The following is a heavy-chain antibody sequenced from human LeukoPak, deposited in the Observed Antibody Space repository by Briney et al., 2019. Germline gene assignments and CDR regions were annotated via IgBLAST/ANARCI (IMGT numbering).Heavy chain of an antibody. D-gene: IGHD3-10*01. CDR1: GVSISSGDYY. CDR2: IYYSGSN. V-gene: IGHV4-30-4*01. Sequence: SQTLSLTCTVSGVSISSGDYYWSWIRQPPGKGLEWIGYIYYSGSNYYNPSLKSRVTISVDTSKNQFSLKLSSVTAADTAVYYCARAARPDMVRGVLPNWFDPGGQGTLVTVSS. J-gene: IGHJ5*02. CDR3: ARAARPDMVRGVLPNWFDP.